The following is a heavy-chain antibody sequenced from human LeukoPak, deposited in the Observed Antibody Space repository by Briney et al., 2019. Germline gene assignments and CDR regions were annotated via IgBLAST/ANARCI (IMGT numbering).Heavy chain of an antibody. CDR3: ARGHSPVTTKVSYFQH. Sequence: SETLSLTCAVYGGSFSGYYWSWIRQPPGKGLEWIGEINHSGSTNYNPSLKSRVAILVDTSKNQFTLKLSSVTAADTAVYYCARGHSPVTTKVSYFQHWGQGTLVTVSS. J-gene: IGHJ1*01. CDR2: INHSGST. D-gene: IGHD4-17*01. CDR1: GGSFSGYY. V-gene: IGHV4-34*01.